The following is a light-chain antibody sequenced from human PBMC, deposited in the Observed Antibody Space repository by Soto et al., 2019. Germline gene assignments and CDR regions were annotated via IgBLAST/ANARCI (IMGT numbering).Light chain of an antibody. CDR1: QSVSSL. CDR2: DAS. Sequence: IVMTQSPATLSVSPGEIATLSCRASQSVSSLLAWYQQKPGQAPRLLIYDASNRATGIPARFSGSGSGTDFNLTISRLEPEDFAVYYCQQYGSSALNFGGGTKVDIK. CDR3: QQYGSSALN. J-gene: IGKJ4*01. V-gene: IGKV3-20*01.